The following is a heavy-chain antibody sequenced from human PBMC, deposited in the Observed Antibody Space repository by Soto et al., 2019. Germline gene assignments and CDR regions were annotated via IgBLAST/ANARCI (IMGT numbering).Heavy chain of an antibody. J-gene: IGHJ2*01. Sequence: KTSETLSLTCAVSGVSISTSSYYWGWVRLAPGKGLEWIASIYNTGSTYYNPSLNTRVTISVDTSKNQFSLNLSSMTAADTSVYYCVRHAACSSIRCCSGYFDLWGRGTLVTVSS. D-gene: IGHD3-10*02. V-gene: IGHV4-39*01. CDR3: VRHAACSSIRCCSGYFDL. CDR2: IYNTGST. CDR1: GVSISTSSYY.